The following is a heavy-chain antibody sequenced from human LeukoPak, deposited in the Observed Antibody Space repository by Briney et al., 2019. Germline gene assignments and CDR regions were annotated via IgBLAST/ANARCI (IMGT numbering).Heavy chain of an antibody. CDR3: AKVNFFDTSGLPP. Sequence: GGSLRLSCAASGFTFSSHALTWVRQAPGKGLEWVSTITGSGGGTFYSDSVKGRFTISRDNSKNTLYLQMNSLRAEDTAVYFCAKVNFFDTSGLPPWGQGTLVTVSS. J-gene: IGHJ4*02. D-gene: IGHD3-22*01. CDR2: ITGSGGGT. V-gene: IGHV3-23*01. CDR1: GFTFSSHA.